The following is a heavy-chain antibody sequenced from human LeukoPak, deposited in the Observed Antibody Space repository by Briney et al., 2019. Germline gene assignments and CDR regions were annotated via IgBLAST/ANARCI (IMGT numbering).Heavy chain of an antibody. J-gene: IGHJ5*02. CDR1: GYTFTGYY. V-gene: IGHV1-2*02. D-gene: IGHD6-19*01. Sequence: VASVKVSCKASGYTFTGYYMHWVRQAPGQGLEWMGWINPNSGGTNFAQKFQGRVTVTRDTSISTAYMELSRLRSDDTAVYYCAREKRVAGSRGGFDPWGQGTLVTVSS. CDR2: INPNSGGT. CDR3: AREKRVAGSRGGFDP.